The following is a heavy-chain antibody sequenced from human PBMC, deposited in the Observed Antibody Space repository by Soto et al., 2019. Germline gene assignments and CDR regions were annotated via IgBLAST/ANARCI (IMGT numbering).Heavy chain of an antibody. CDR3: AKDRSPYDFWSGYLDY. V-gene: IGHV3-30*18. CDR1: GFTFSSYG. D-gene: IGHD3-3*01. Sequence: GSLRLSCAASGFTFSSYGMHWVRQAPGKGLEWVAVISYDGSNKYYADSVKGRFTISRDNSKNTLYLQMNSLRAEDTAVYYCAKDRSPYDFWSGYLDYWGQGTLVTVSS. CDR2: ISYDGSNK. J-gene: IGHJ4*02.